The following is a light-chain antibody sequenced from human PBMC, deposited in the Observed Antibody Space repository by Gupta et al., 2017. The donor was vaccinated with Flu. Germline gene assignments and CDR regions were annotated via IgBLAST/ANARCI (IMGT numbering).Light chain of an antibody. CDR2: GAS. J-gene: IGKJ2*01. V-gene: IGKV1-6*01. Sequence: AIKMTQSPSSLSASLGDRITITCRASQVIRNDLGWYQQKPGKAPKFLIYGASSLQSGVPSRFSGSGSGTYFTLTISSLQPEDFATYYCLQDYKYPRTFGQGTKVEIK. CDR1: QVIRND. CDR3: LQDYKYPRT.